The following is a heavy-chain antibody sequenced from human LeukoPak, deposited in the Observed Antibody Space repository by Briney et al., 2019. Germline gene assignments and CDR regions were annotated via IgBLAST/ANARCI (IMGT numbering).Heavy chain of an antibody. CDR1: GFTFSSYW. V-gene: IGHV3-7*01. Sequence: GGSLRLSCAASGFTFSSYWMSWVRQAPGKGLEWVANIKQDGSEKYYVDSVKGRFTISRDNAKNSLYLQMNSLRAEDTAVYYCARGDGAYYYDSSGYYPSLYFDYWGQGTLVTVSS. CDR3: ARGDGAYYYDSSGYYPSLYFDY. D-gene: IGHD3-22*01. CDR2: IKQDGSEK. J-gene: IGHJ4*02.